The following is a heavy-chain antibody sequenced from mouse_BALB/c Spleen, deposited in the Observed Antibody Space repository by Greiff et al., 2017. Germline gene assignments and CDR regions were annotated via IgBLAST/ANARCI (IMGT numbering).Heavy chain of an antibody. CDR2: ISYSGST. V-gene: IGHV3-2*02. CDR1: GYSITSDYA. J-gene: IGHJ4*01. CDR3: ARWVRPPHAMDY. Sequence: VQLKESGPGLVKPSQSLSLTCTVTGYSITSDYAWNWIRQFPGNKLEWMGYISYSGSTSYNPSLKSRISITRDTSKNQFFLQLNSVTTEDTATYYCARWVRPPHAMDYWGQGTSVTVSS.